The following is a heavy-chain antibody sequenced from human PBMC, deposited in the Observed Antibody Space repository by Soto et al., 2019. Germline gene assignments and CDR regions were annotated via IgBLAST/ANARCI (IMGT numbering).Heavy chain of an antibody. V-gene: IGHV5-51*01. CDR1: GYSFTSYW. CDR3: ARLPRLEAARNYNWFDP. J-gene: IGHJ5*02. CDR2: IYPGCSAT. Sequence: PGESLKISCKGSGYSFTSYWIGWVRQIPGKGLEWRGIIYPGCSATSYSPDFEGQITISAHQSISTAYLQWSSLETSDTGLYYRARLPRLEAARNYNWFDPWGQGTLVTVSS. D-gene: IGHD6-13*01.